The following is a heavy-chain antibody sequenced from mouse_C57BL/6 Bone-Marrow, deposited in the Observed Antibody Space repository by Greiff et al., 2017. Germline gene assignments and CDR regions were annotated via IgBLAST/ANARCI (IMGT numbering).Heavy chain of an antibody. V-gene: IGHV1-81*01. CDR3: ERVPPLGPFDY. J-gene: IGHJ2*01. Sequence: VQLQQSGAELARPGAPVKLSCKASGYTFTSYGISWVKQRTGQGLEWIGEIYPRSGNTYYNEKFKGKATLTADKSSSTAYMEIRSLTSKDSAVYFCERVPPLGPFDYWGQGTTLTVSS. CDR2: IYPRSGNT. D-gene: IGHD3-3*01. CDR1: GYTFTSYG.